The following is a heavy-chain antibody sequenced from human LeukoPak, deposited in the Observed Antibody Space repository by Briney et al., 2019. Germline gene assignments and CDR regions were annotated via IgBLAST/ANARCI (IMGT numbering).Heavy chain of an antibody. V-gene: IGHV3-74*01. D-gene: IGHD6-19*01. CDR3: AKDFGGYSSGWYLLGGLDS. J-gene: IGHJ4*02. CDR1: GFTFSSYW. Sequence: PGGSLRLSCAASGFTFSSYWMHWVRQAPGKGLVWVSRINSDGSSTSYADSVKGRFTISRDNAKNTLYLQMNSLRAEDTAVYYCAKDFGGYSSGWYLLGGLDSWGQGTLVTVSS. CDR2: INSDGSST.